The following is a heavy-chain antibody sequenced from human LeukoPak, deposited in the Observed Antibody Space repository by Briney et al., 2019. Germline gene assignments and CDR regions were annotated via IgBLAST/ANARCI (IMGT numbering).Heavy chain of an antibody. V-gene: IGHV4-59*01. CDR1: GGSISSYY. CDR2: IYYSGST. J-gene: IGHJ6*02. D-gene: IGHD2-8*01. Sequence: SETLSLTCTVSGGSISSYYWSWIRQPPGKGLEWIGYIYYSGSTNYNPSLKNRVTISVDTSKNQFSLKLSSVTAADTAVYYCARARYCTNGVCPYYYYGMVVWGQGTTVTVSS. CDR3: ARARYCTNGVCPYYYYGMVV.